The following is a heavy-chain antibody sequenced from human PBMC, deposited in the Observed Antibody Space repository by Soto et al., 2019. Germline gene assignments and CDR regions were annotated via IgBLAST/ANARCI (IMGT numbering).Heavy chain of an antibody. CDR3: ARRGIRRHPHTTPNWFDT. Sequence: SETLSLTCAVYGGSFSGYYWSWIRQPPGKGLEWIGEINHSGSTNYDPSLKSRVTISVDTSKNQFSLKLSSVTAADTAVYYCARRGIRRHPHTTPNWFDTWGQGTLVTVSS. D-gene: IGHD1-1*01. J-gene: IGHJ5*02. CDR1: GGSFSGYY. CDR2: INHSGST. V-gene: IGHV4-34*01.